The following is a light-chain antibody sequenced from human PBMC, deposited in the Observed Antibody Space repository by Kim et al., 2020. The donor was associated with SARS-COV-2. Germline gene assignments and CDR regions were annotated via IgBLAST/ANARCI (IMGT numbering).Light chain of an antibody. CDR1: SLRSYY. J-gene: IGLJ3*02. CDR2: GKN. V-gene: IGLV3-19*01. Sequence: ALGKTVRITCQGDSLRSYYASWYQQKPGQAPVLVIYGKNNRPSGIPDRFSGSSSGNTASLTITGAQAEDEADYYCNSRDNSDNHLVFGGGTQLTVL. CDR3: NSRDNSDNHLV.